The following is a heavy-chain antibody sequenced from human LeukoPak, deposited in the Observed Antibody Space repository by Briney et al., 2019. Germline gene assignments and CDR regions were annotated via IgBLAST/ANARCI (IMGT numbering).Heavy chain of an antibody. J-gene: IGHJ3*02. V-gene: IGHV4-39*07. CDR3: AREAQWELQQGGAFDI. CDR1: GGSISSSSYY. CDR2: IYYSGST. D-gene: IGHD1-26*01. Sequence: PSETLSLTCTVSGGSISSSSYYWGWIRQPPGKGLEWIGSIYYSGSTYYNPSLKSRVTISVDTSKNQFSLKLSSVTAADTAVYYCAREAQWELQQGGAFDIWGQGTMVTVSS.